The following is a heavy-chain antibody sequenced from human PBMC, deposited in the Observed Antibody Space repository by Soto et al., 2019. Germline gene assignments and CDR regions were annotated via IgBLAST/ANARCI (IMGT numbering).Heavy chain of an antibody. D-gene: IGHD3-10*01. CDR2: TWYDGSNK. Sequence: GSLRLTGAASGFTFSSYGMHWVRQAPGKGLEWVAVTWYDGSNKYYADSVKGRFTISRDNSKNTLYLQMNSLRAEDTAVYYCARDTLGRITMVRGVLWDYWGQGTLVTVSS. CDR3: ARDTLGRITMVRGVLWDY. V-gene: IGHV3-33*01. J-gene: IGHJ4*02. CDR1: GFTFSSYG.